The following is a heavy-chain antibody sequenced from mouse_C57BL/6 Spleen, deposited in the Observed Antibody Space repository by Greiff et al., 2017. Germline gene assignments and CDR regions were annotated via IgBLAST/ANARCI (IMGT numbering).Heavy chain of an antibody. V-gene: IGHV5-17*01. CDR3: ARPHYDPYYFDY. Sequence: EVMLVESGGGLVKPGGSLKLSCAASGFTFSDYGMHWVRQAPEKGLEWVAYISSGSSTIYYADTVKGRFTISRDNAKNTLFLQMTSLRSEDTAMYYCARPHYDPYYFDYWGQGTTLTVSS. D-gene: IGHD2-4*01. J-gene: IGHJ2*01. CDR1: GFTFSDYG. CDR2: ISSGSSTI.